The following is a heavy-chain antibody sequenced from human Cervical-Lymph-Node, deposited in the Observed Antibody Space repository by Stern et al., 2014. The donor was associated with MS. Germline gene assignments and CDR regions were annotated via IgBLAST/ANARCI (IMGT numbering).Heavy chain of an antibody. J-gene: IGHJ5*02. CDR2: IYTTGST. Sequence: VQLVESGPGLVKPSQTLSLTCTVSGGSISSGSYYWSWIRQPAGKGLEWIGRIYTTGSTNYNPSLKSRVTIAVDTSKNQVSLKRSSVTAADTAVYYCAREGDFDILTGYYKNWFDPWGQGTLVTVSS. CDR1: GGSISSGSYY. V-gene: IGHV4-61*02. D-gene: IGHD3-9*01. CDR3: AREGDFDILTGYYKNWFDP.